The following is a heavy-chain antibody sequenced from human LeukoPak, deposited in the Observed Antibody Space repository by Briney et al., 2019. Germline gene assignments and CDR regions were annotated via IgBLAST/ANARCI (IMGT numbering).Heavy chain of an antibody. CDR3: ARDSAYCGGDCYPYYLDY. J-gene: IGHJ4*02. Sequence: ASVTVSCKASGYTFTSYGISWVRQAPGQGLEWMGWISAYNGNTNYAQTLQGRVTMTTDTSTSTAYMELRSLRSDDTAVYYCARDSAYCGGDCYPYYLDYWGQGTLVTVSS. D-gene: IGHD2-21*02. V-gene: IGHV1-18*01. CDR2: ISAYNGNT. CDR1: GYTFTSYG.